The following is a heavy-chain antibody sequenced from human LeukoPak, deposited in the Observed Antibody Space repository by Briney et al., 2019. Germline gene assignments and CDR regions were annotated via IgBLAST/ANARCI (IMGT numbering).Heavy chain of an antibody. CDR2: IYYSGST. CDR3: ARQGAGVPFDY. D-gene: IGHD3-10*01. V-gene: IGHV4-59*08. CDR1: GGSISSYY. J-gene: IGHJ4*02. Sequence: SETLSLTCTVSGGSISSYYWSWIRQPPGKGLEWIGYIYYSGSTNYNPSLKSRVTVSVDTSKNQFSLKLSSVTAADTAVYYCARQGAGVPFDYWGRGTLVTVSS.